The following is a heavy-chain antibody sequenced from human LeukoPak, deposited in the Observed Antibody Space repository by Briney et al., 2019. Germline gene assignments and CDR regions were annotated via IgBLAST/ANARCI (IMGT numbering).Heavy chain of an antibody. CDR3: AREDCSGGDCTSFDY. V-gene: IGHV4-34*01. J-gene: IGHJ4*02. CDR1: GGTFSGYY. Sequence: KPSETLSLTCAAYGGTFSGYYWSWIRQSPGKGLEWIGEINPGGSTNYNPSLESRVIISVDTSKNQFSLKMDSVGAADTAVYYCAREDCSGGDCTSFDYWGQGTLVTVSS. CDR2: INPGGST. D-gene: IGHD2-15*01.